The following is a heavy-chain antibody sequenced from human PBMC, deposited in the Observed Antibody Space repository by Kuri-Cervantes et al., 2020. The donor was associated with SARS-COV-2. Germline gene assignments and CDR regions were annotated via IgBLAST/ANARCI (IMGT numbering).Heavy chain of an antibody. CDR2: INAGNGNT. V-gene: IGHV1-3*01. J-gene: IGHJ6*02. CDR1: GYTFTSYA. CDR3: ARGRNSDGYNFAYYYYYGMDV. Sequence: ASVKVSCKASGYTFTSYAMHWVRQAPGQRLEWMGWINAGNGNTKYSQKFQGRVTITRDTSASTAYMELSSLRSDDTAVYYCARGRNSDGYNFAYYYYYGMDVWGQGTLVTVSS. D-gene: IGHD5-24*01.